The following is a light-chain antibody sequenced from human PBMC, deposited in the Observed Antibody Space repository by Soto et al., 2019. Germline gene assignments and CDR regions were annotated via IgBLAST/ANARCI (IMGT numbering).Light chain of an antibody. CDR1: RSDVGGYNY. V-gene: IGLV2-14*01. CDR3: SSYTSSSTPYV. Sequence: QSALTQPASVSGSPGQSITISCTGTRSDVGGYNYVSWYQQHPGKAPKLMIYEVSNRPSGVSNRFSGSKSGNTASLTISGRQAEDEADYYCSSYTSSSTPYVFGTGTKVTVL. J-gene: IGLJ1*01. CDR2: EVS.